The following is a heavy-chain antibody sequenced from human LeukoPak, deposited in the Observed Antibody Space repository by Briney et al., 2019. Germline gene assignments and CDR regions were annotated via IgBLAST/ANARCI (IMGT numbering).Heavy chain of an antibody. Sequence: SETLSLTCTVSGGSISSSSYYWGWIRQPPGKALEWIGSVYYSGTTSYNPSLKSRVTISMDKSKNSFSLRLTSVTAADTAVYYCAREIFGARAFQYWGQGILVTVSS. CDR3: AREIFGARAFQY. D-gene: IGHD3-3*01. CDR1: GGSISSSSYY. CDR2: VYYSGTT. J-gene: IGHJ4*02. V-gene: IGHV4-39*07.